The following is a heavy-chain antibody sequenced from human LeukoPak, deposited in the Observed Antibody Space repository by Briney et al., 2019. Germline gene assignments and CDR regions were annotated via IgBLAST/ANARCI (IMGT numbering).Heavy chain of an antibody. CDR1: GFTFSSYS. J-gene: IGHJ4*02. CDR3: ARGPREGYCSSTSCSFDY. D-gene: IGHD2-2*01. Sequence: PGGSLRLSCAASGFTFSSYSMNWVRQAPGKGLEWVSSISSSSSYIYYADSVKGRFTISRDNAKNSLYLQMNSLRAEDTAVYYCARGPREGYCSSTSCSFDYWGQGTLVTVSS. CDR2: ISSSSSYI. V-gene: IGHV3-21*01.